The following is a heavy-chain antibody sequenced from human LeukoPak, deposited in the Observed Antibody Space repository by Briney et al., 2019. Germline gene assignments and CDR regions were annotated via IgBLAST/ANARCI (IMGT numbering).Heavy chain of an antibody. D-gene: IGHD3-22*01. CDR2: ISGSSSYI. CDR1: GFTFSSYS. Sequence: GGSLRLSCAASGFTFSSYSMNWVRQAPGKGLEWVSSISGSSSYIYYADSVKGRFTISRDNAKNSLFLQMNSLKVEDTAVYYCAREVDYFDSSNFYVHVRFDPWGQGPLVIVSS. V-gene: IGHV3-21*06. CDR3: AREVDYFDSSNFYVHVRFDP. J-gene: IGHJ5*02.